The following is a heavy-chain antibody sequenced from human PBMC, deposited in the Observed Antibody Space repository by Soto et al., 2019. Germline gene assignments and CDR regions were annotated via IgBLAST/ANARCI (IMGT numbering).Heavy chain of an antibody. CDR3: ATPILQYQLLYGMDV. V-gene: IGHV3-30*03. Sequence: PGSSLRLSCAASGFTFSSYGMHWVLQAPGKGLEWVAVISYDGSNKYYADSVKGGFTISRDNSKNTLYLQMNSLRAEDTAVYYCATPILQYQLLYGMDVWGQGTTVTVSS. D-gene: IGHD2-2*01. CDR1: GFTFSSYG. J-gene: IGHJ6*02. CDR2: ISYDGSNK.